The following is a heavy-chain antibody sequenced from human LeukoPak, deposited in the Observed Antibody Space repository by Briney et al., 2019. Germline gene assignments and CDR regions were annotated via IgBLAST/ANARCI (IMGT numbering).Heavy chain of an antibody. V-gene: IGHV3-23*01. Sequence: GGSLRLSCAASGFTFSSYAMSWVRQAPGKGLEWVSAISGSGGSTYYADSVKGRFTISRDNSKNTLYLQMNSLRAEDTAVYYCANGHGRGLTGYLFDYWGQGTLVTVSS. CDR2: ISGSGGST. CDR3: ANGHGRGLTGYLFDY. J-gene: IGHJ4*02. CDR1: GFTFSSYA. D-gene: IGHD3-9*01.